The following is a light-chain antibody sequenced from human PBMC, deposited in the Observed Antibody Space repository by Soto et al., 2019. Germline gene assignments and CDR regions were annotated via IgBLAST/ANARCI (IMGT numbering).Light chain of an antibody. J-gene: IGKJ1*01. CDR2: DAS. V-gene: IGKV1-5*01. Sequence: DIQMTQSPSTLSASVGDRVTITCRASESIRTWLAWYQHKPGKAPKFLIYDASTLESGVPSRFSGSGSGTDFTLTISSLQPEDFATYYCQQSYRTPRTFGQGTKVDIK. CDR3: QQSYRTPRT. CDR1: ESIRTW.